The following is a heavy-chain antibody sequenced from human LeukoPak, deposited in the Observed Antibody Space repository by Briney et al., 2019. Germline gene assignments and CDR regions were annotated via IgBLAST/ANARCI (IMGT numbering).Heavy chain of an antibody. D-gene: IGHD3-10*01. Sequence: GGSLRLSCAASGFTFGTYDMHWVRLRTGKGLEWVSAIGTADDTYYADSVMGRFTISREDAKNSLYLQMSSLRAGDTAVSDCARSRLYGAGSYHDYWGQGTVVTVSS. J-gene: IGHJ4*02. CDR3: ARSRLYGAGSYHDY. CDR2: IGTADDT. CDR1: GFTFGTYD. V-gene: IGHV3-13*01.